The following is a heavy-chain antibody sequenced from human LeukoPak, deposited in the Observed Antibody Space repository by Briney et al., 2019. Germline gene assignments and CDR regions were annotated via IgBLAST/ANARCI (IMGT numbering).Heavy chain of an antibody. CDR3: ARRGDYGDY. CDR1: GFTFSSYA. CDR2: IVGSGGST. V-gene: IGHV3-23*01. Sequence: PGGSLRLSCAASGFTFSSYAMSWVRQAPGKGLEWVSGIVGSGGSTYYADSVKGRFTISGDNAKNSLYLQMNSLRAEDTAVYYCARRGDYGDYWGQGTLVTVSS. J-gene: IGHJ4*02.